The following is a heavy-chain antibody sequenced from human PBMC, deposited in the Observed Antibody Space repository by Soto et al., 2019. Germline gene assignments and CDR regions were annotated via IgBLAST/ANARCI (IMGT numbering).Heavy chain of an antibody. CDR3: ARETYSFNDY. CDR1: GFTFSGYW. CDR2: INPDGGST. D-gene: IGHD4-4*01. Sequence: EVQLVESGGGLVLPGGSLRLSCAASGFTFSGYWMHWVRQAPGEGLVWVSRINPDGGSTNYADSVKGRFTISRDNAKNTLFLQMNGLSAEDTAVYYCARETYSFNDYWGRGTLVTVSS. J-gene: IGHJ4*02. V-gene: IGHV3-74*01.